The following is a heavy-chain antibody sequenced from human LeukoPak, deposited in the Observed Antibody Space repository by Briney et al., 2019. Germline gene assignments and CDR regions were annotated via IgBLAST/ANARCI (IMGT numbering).Heavy chain of an antibody. J-gene: IGHJ5*02. CDR3: ARDLDYVSPWFDP. V-gene: IGHV4-30-2*01. CDR1: GGSISSGGYS. CDR2: IYHSGST. Sequence: PSQTLSLTCAVSGGSISSGGYSWSWIRQPPGKGLEWIGYIYHSGSTNYNPSLKSRVTMSVDTSKNQFSLKLSSVTAADTAVYYCARDLDYVSPWFDPWGQGTLVTVSS. D-gene: IGHD3-16*01.